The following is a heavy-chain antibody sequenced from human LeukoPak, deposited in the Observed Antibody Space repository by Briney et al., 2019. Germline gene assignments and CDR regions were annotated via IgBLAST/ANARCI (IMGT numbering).Heavy chain of an antibody. J-gene: IGHJ4*02. CDR1: GYKFTNYW. D-gene: IGHD6-25*01. CDR3: ARLLAAPYYINY. CDR2: IYPRDSDT. V-gene: IGHV5-51*01. Sequence: GESLKISCKGSGYKFTNYWIAWVRQMPGQGLEWLGIIYPRDSDTRYSPSFQGQVTISVDTSIDTAYLQWSSVKASDTAMYYCARLLAAPYYINYWGQGTLVTVSS.